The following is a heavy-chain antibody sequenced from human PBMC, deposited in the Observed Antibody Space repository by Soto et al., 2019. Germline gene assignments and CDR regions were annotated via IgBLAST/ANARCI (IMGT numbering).Heavy chain of an antibody. CDR3: ARDAAAGLNDY. J-gene: IGHJ4*02. CDR2: ISAYNGNT. CDR1: GYTFTSYA. Sequence: QVQLVQSGAEVKKPGASVKVSCKASGYTFTSYAISWGRQAPGQGLEWMGWISAYNGNTNYAQNFQGRVTMTTDTSTTTAYLELRSLRSDDTAVYYCARDAAAGLNDYWGQGTLFTVSS. D-gene: IGHD6-13*01. V-gene: IGHV1-18*01.